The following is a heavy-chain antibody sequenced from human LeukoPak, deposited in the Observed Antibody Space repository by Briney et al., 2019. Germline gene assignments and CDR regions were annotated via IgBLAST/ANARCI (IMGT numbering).Heavy chain of an antibody. CDR1: GFTFSSYA. J-gene: IGHJ5*02. CDR3: ARELWYGEPSPTPGNWFDP. D-gene: IGHD3-10*01. V-gene: IGHV3-30-3*01. CDR2: ISSGGSNK. Sequence: SGGSLRLSCAASGFTFSSYAMHWVCQAPGEGLEWVAVISSGGSNKYSADSVEGRATISRDNSKTTLYLQMNSLRAEDTAVYYCARELWYGEPSPTPGNWFDPWGQGTVVTVSS.